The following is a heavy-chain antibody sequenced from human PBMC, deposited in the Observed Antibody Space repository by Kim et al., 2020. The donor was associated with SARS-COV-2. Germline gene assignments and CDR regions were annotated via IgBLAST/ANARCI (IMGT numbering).Heavy chain of an antibody. CDR2: VSGSGGST. V-gene: IGHV3-23*01. Sequence: GGSLRLSCAASGFTFSSYAMSWVRQAPGKGLEWVSAVSGSGGSTYYAASVKGRFAISRDNSQNTLYLQMKSLRAEDTAVYYCAKDITSYYYYYYGMDVWG. J-gene: IGHJ6*01. D-gene: IGHD3-10*01. CDR1: GFTFSSYA. CDR3: AKDITSYYYYYYGMDV.